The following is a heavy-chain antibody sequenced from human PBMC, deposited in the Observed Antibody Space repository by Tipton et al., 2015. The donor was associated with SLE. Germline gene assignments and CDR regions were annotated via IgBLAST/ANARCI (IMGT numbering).Heavy chain of an antibody. CDR2: IYSGGDT. V-gene: IGHV3-23*03. D-gene: IGHD1-20*01. CDR3: AKALRDNWNYYDY. J-gene: IGHJ4*02. Sequence: GSLRLSCAASGFTFSNYAMSWVRQAPGKGLEWVSVIYSGGDTYYADSVKGRFTISRDKSKNTLCLQMNSLRAEDTAVYYCAKALRDNWNYYDYWGQGALVTVSS. CDR1: GFTFSNYA.